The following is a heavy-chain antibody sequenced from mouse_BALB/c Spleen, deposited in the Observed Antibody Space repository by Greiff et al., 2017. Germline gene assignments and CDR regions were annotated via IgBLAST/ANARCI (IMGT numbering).Heavy chain of an antibody. J-gene: IGHJ4*01. CDR2: ISSGCGST. CDR3: ARRYYADYYAMDD. Sequence: EVKLMESGGGLVKPGGSLKLSCAASGFAFSSYDMSWVRQTPEKRLEWVAYISSGCGSTYYPDTVKGRFTISRDNAKNTLYLQMSSLKSEDTAMYYCARRYYADYYAMDDWGEGTAVTV. V-gene: IGHV5-12-1*01. CDR1: GFAFSSYD. D-gene: IGHD1-1*01.